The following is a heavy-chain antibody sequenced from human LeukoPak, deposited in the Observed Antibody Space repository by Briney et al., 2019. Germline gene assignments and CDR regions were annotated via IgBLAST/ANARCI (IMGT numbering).Heavy chain of an antibody. V-gene: IGHV1-46*01. D-gene: IGHD2-2*01. CDR2: INPSGGST. Sequence: ASVKVSFKASGYTFTSYYMHWVRQAPGQGLEWMGIINPSGGSTSYAQKFQGRVTMTRDMSTSTVYMELSSLRSEDTAVYYCARGGHIVVVPAARVNWFDPWGQGTLVTVSS. J-gene: IGHJ5*02. CDR3: ARGGHIVVVPAARVNWFDP. CDR1: GYTFTSYY.